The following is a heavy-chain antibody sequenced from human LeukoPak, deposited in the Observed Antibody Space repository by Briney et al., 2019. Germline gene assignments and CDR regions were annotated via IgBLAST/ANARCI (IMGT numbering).Heavy chain of an antibody. CDR3: ARHIRPDY. CDR2: VFYSGNT. J-gene: IGHJ4*02. V-gene: IGHV4-59*08. CDR1: GGSISGYY. Sequence: PSETLSLTCTVSGGSISGYYWSWIRQPPGKGLEWIGYVFYSGNTNYNPSLKSRVTISVDTSKNQFSLKLSSVTAADTAVYYCARHIRPDYWGQGTLVTVPS.